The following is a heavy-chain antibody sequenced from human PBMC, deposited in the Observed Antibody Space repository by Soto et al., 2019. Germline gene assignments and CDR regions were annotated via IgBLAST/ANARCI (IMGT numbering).Heavy chain of an antibody. D-gene: IGHD4-17*01. CDR2: IRGNGGEI. CDR3: AKAGKTTVTTEFDY. Sequence: GGSLRLSCAASEFTFSSYGMSWVRQAPGKGLEWVSNIRGNGGEIYYVDSVKGRFTISRDNPKNTLYVQMNSLRVEDTAVYYCAKAGKTTVTTEFDYWGQGALVTVS. V-gene: IGHV3-23*01. J-gene: IGHJ4*02. CDR1: EFTFSSYG.